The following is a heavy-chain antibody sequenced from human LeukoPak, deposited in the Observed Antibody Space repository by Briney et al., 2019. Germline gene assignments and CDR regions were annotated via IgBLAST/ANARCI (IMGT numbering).Heavy chain of an antibody. D-gene: IGHD1-26*01. J-gene: IGHJ4*02. CDR2: IIPIFGTA. CDR1: GGTFSSYA. Sequence: ASVKVSCKASGGTFSSYAISWVRQPPGQGLEWMGGIIPIFGTANYAQKFQGRVTITADESTSTAYMELSSLRSEDTAVYYCASCRRGSYQNFDYWGQGTLVSVSS. CDR3: ASCRRGSYQNFDY. V-gene: IGHV1-69*13.